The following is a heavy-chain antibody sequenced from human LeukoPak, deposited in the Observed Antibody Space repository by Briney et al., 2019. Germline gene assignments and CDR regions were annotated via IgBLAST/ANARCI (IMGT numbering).Heavy chain of an antibody. CDR1: GYTFSSYG. Sequence: ASVKVSCKASGYTFSSYGISWVRQAPGQRLEWVGWISAYNADTNYAQKLQGRVTMTTNTSTSTAYMELRSLRSDDTAVYYCARDKSRVAVAGLGGYWGQGTLVTVSS. CDR3: ARDKSRVAVAGLGGY. V-gene: IGHV1-18*01. J-gene: IGHJ4*02. CDR2: ISAYNADT. D-gene: IGHD6-19*01.